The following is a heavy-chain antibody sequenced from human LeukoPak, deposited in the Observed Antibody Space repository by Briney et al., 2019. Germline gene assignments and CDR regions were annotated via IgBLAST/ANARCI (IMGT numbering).Heavy chain of an antibody. CDR1: GLTFSSYA. CDR2: ISGSGGST. D-gene: IGHD2-15*01. CDR3: AKDGTVVVVAEYFQH. V-gene: IGHV3-23*01. Sequence: GGSLRLSCAASGLTFSSYAMSWVRQAPGKGLEWVSAISGSGGSTYYADSVKGRFTISRDNSKNTLYLQMNSLRAEDTAVYYCAKDGTVVVVAEYFQHWGQGTLVTVSS. J-gene: IGHJ1*01.